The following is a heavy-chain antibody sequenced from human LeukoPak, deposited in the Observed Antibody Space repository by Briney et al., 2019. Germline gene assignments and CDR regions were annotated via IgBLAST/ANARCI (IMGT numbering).Heavy chain of an antibody. CDR3: ARTRPYCSGGSCYRSFDY. CDR1: GGTFSSYA. D-gene: IGHD2-15*01. V-gene: IGHV1-69*13. Sequence: GASVKVSCKASGGTFSSYAISWVRQAPGQGLEWMGGIIPIFGTANYAQKFQGRVTITADESTSTAYMELSSLRSEDTAVYYCARTRPYCSGGSCYRSFDYWGQGTLVTVSS. CDR2: IIPIFGTA. J-gene: IGHJ4*02.